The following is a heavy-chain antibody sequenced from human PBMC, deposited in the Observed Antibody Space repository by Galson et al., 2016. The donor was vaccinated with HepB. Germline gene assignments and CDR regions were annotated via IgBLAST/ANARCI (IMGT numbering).Heavy chain of an antibody. CDR3: VRDHYPDKTTYYYWYFDL. J-gene: IGHJ2*01. CDR2: ISSNGGTT. D-gene: IGHD2/OR15-2a*01. V-gene: IGHV3-64D*06. Sequence: SLRLSCAASGFTFTSYAMHWVRQAPEKGLQYVSAISSNGGTTYYADSVKGRFTISRVNSKNTLYLQISGLRPDDSAIYYCVRDHYPDKTTYYYWYFDLWGRGTLVTVSS. CDR1: GFTFTSYA.